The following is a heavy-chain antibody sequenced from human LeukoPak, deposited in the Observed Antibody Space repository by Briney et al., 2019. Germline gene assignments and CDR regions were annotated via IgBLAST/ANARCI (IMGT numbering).Heavy chain of an antibody. Sequence: GGSLRLSCAASGFTFSSYAMHWVRQAPGKGLEWVAVISYDGSNKYYADSVKGRFTISRDNSKNTLYLQMNSLRAEDTAVYYCARGLYYYGSGSRMPFDYWGQGTLDTVSS. V-gene: IGHV3-30*04. J-gene: IGHJ4*02. CDR1: GFTFSSYA. D-gene: IGHD3-10*01. CDR3: ARGLYYYGSGSRMPFDY. CDR2: ISYDGSNK.